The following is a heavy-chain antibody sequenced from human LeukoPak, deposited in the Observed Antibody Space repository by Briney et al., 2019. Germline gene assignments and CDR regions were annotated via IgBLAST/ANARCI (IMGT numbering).Heavy chain of an antibody. Sequence: PSETLSLTCAVYGGSFSGYYWSWIRQPPGKGLEWIGEINHSGSTNYNPSLKSRVTISVDTSKNQFSLKLSSVTAADTAVCYCARRLCGGDCYSTFSYWGQGTLVTVSS. J-gene: IGHJ4*02. CDR1: GGSFSGYY. V-gene: IGHV4-34*01. CDR3: ARRLCGGDCYSTFSY. CDR2: INHSGST. D-gene: IGHD2-21*02.